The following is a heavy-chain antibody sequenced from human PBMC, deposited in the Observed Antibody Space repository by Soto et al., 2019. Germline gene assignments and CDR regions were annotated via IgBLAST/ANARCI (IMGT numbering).Heavy chain of an antibody. J-gene: IGHJ3*02. Sequence: ASVKVSCKASGYTFTSYDINWVRQVTGQGPEWMGWMSPNTGTIVYAQKFQGRVTMTRNTSTSTAYMTLSSLRSEDTAVYYCARDRPGIKTYEAFDIWGKGTTVTVSS. V-gene: IGHV1-8*01. D-gene: IGHD1-20*01. CDR1: GYTFTSYD. CDR2: MSPNTGTI. CDR3: ARDRPGIKTYEAFDI.